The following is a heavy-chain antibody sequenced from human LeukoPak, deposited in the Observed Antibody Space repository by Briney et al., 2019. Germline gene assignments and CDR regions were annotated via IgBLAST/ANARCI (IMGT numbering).Heavy chain of an antibody. Sequence: ASVKVSCKASGYTFTGSYMHWVRQAPGQGLEWMGWINPNSGVSNYAQKFRGRVTMTRDTSISTAYMELSRLTSDDTAVYYCARVKGRVFGVIATKERYFDYWGQGTLVTVSS. V-gene: IGHV1-2*02. CDR1: GYTFTGSY. J-gene: IGHJ4*02. CDR3: ARVKGRVFGVIATKERYFDY. CDR2: INPNSGVS. D-gene: IGHD3-3*01.